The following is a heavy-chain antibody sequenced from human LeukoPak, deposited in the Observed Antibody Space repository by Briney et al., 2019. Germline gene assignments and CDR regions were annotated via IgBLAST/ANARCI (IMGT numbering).Heavy chain of an antibody. CDR1: GFTFSSYG. J-gene: IGHJ4*02. D-gene: IGHD3-3*01. V-gene: IGHV3-23*01. CDR2: ISGSGGST. Sequence: PGGSLRLSCAASGFTFSSYGMSWVRQAPGKGLEWVSDISGSGGSTYYADSVKGRFTISRDNSKNTQYLQMNSLRAEDTAVYYCAKDSPANYDFAPFDYWGQGTLVTVSS. CDR3: AKDSPANYDFAPFDY.